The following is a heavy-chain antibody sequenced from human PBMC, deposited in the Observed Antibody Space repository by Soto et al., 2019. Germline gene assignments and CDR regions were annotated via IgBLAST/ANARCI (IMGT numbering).Heavy chain of an antibody. CDR1: GYTFTSYY. V-gene: IGHV1-46*01. CDR2: INPSGGST. J-gene: IGHJ3*02. CDR3: ARTYCSSTSRPDNDAFDI. Sequence: ASVQVSCKASGYTFTSYYMHWVRQAPGQGLEWMGIINPSGGSTSYAQKFQGRVTMTRDTSTSTVYMELSSLRSEDTAVYYCARTYCSSTSRPDNDAFDIWGQGTMVTVSS. D-gene: IGHD2-2*01.